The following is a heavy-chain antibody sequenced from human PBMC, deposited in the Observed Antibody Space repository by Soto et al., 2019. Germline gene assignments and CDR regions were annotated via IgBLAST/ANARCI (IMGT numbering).Heavy chain of an antibody. D-gene: IGHD6-19*01. CDR3: ARIHWAQSSLDY. J-gene: IGHJ4*02. CDR1: GGSIDSGAFS. V-gene: IGHV4-30-2*01. Sequence: SETLSLTCAVSGGSIDSGAFSLSWIRQPPGKGLEWIGYVTHSGTAYSIPSLNGRLTLSVDTSQTQFSLKLTSVTAADSAFYYCARIHWAQSSLDYWGRGILVTVSS. CDR2: VTHSGTA.